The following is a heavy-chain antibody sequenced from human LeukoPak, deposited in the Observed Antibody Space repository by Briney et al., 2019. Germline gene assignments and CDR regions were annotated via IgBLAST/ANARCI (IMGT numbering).Heavy chain of an antibody. V-gene: IGHV4-34*01. CDR1: GGSFSGYY. J-gene: IGHJ5*02. CDR2: INHSGST. Sequence: SETLSLTCAVYGGSFSGYYWSWIRQPPGKGLEWIGEINHSGSTNYNPSLTSRVTISVDTSKSQFSLKLSSVTAADTAVYYCARGPPYMGGVTAIGFLDPWGQGTLVTVPS. D-gene: IGHD2-21*02. CDR3: ARGPPYMGGVTAIGFLDP.